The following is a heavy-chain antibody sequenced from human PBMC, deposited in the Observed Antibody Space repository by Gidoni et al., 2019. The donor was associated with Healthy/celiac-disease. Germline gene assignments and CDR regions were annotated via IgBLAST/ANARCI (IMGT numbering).Heavy chain of an antibody. Sequence: EVQLVESGGGLVQPGRSLRLSCAASGFTFDDYAMPWVRQAPGKGLEWVSGISWNSGSIGYADSVKGRFTISRDNAKNSLYLQMNSLRAEDTALYYCAKDGYYGSGSYYIGYYYYGMDVWGQGTTVTVSS. D-gene: IGHD3-10*01. CDR2: ISWNSGSI. V-gene: IGHV3-9*01. CDR3: AKDGYYGSGSYYIGYYYYGMDV. J-gene: IGHJ6*02. CDR1: GFTFDDYA.